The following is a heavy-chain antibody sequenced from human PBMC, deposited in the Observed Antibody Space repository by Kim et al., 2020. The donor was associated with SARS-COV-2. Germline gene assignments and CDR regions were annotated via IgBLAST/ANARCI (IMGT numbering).Heavy chain of an antibody. D-gene: IGHD2-2*01. V-gene: IGHV3-33*05. Sequence: GGSLRLSCAASGFTFSSYGMHWVRQAPGKGLEWVAVISYDGSNKYCADSVKGRFTISRDNSKNTLYLQMNSLRAEDTAVYYCARELRAAGQLGLDYWGQG. CDR3: ARELRAAGQLGLDY. J-gene: IGHJ4*02. CDR2: ISYDGSNK. CDR1: GFTFSSYG.